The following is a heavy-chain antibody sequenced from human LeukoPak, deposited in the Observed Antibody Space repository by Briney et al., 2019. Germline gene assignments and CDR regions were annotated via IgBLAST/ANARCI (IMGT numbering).Heavy chain of an antibody. CDR2: MSGIGGFV. V-gene: IGHV3-21*01. CDR1: GFTFSSYS. J-gene: IGHJ6*02. CDR3: ARDDYSDSPTHYNGMDV. D-gene: IGHD4/OR15-4a*01. Sequence: PGGSLRLSCAASGFTFSSYSMNWVRQAPGKGLEWVSSMSGIGGFVHYADSVKGRFTISRDNAKSSLYLQMNSLRAEDTAVYFCARDDYSDSPTHYNGMDVWGQGTAVTVSS.